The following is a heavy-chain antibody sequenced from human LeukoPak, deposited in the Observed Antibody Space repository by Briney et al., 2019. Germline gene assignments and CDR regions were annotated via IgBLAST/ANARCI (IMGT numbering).Heavy chain of an antibody. V-gene: IGHV1-46*01. CDR1: GYTFTSYY. D-gene: IGHD3-22*01. CDR3: ARAGENYDSSGYYQLNAFDI. Sequence: ASVKVSCKASGYTFTSYYMHWVRQAPGQGLEWMGIINPSGGSTSYAQKFQGRVTMTRDMSTSTVYMELSSLRSEDTAVYYCARAGENYDSSGYYQLNAFDIWGQGTMVTVSS. CDR2: INPSGGST. J-gene: IGHJ3*02.